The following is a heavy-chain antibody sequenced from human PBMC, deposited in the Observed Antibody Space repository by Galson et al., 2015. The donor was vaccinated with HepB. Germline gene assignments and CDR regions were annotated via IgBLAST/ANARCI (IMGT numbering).Heavy chain of an antibody. CDR1: GFTFSSYS. J-gene: IGHJ6*02. CDR3: ARDASAPQLGYCSGGSCYSGGYGMDV. V-gene: IGHV3-21*01. CDR2: ISSSSSYI. Sequence: SLRLSCAASGFTFSSYSMNWVRQAPGRGLEWVSSISSSSSYIYYADSVKGRFTISRDNAKNSLYLQMNSLRAEDTAVYYCARDASAPQLGYCSGGSCYSGGYGMDVWGQGTTVTVSS. D-gene: IGHD2-15*01.